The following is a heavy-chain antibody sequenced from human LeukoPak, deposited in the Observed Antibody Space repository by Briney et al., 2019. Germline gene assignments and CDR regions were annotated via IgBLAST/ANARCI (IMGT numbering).Heavy chain of an antibody. D-gene: IGHD3-22*01. CDR1: GFTVYNNY. Sequence: PGGSLRLSCAASGFTVYNNYMTWVRQAPGKGLECVSVIYSHGATYYAVSVKGRFTISRDKSKNTLYLQMNDLRPADTAVYYCTGKTDSGGSGDYWGQGALVTVSS. CDR3: TGKTDSGGSGDY. CDR2: IYSHGAT. J-gene: IGHJ4*02. V-gene: IGHV3-53*01.